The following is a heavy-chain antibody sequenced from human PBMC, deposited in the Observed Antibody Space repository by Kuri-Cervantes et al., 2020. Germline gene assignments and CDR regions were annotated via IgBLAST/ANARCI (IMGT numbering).Heavy chain of an antibody. CDR1: GYTFTAYY. D-gene: IGHD3-22*01. CDR3: ARHYYDSSGYYYGLYFQH. Sequence: ASVKVSCKASGYTFTAYYMHWVRQAPGQGLEWMGWINPNSGGTNYAQKFQGRVTMTRDTSISTAYMELSRLRSDDTAVYYCARHYYDSSGYYYGLYFQHWGQGTLVTVSS. J-gene: IGHJ1*01. CDR2: INPNSGGT. V-gene: IGHV1-2*02.